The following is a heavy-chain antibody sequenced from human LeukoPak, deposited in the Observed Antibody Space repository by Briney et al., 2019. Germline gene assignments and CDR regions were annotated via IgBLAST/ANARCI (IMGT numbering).Heavy chain of an antibody. CDR1: GFTFTNHW. CDR2: IRPDGRET. V-gene: IGHV3-74*01. CDR3: GRDGVLGSESFDY. D-gene: IGHD1-26*01. Sequence: GGSLRLSCAASGFTFTNHWMNWVRQAPGKGLVWVSRIRPDGRETNYADSVKGRFTISRDNAKNTLYLQLNSLGDEDTAVYFCGRDGVLGSESFDYWGQGVLVTVSS. J-gene: IGHJ4*02.